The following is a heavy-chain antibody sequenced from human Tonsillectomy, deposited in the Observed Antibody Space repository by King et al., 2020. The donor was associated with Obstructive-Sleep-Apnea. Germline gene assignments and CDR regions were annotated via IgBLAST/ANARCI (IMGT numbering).Heavy chain of an antibody. CDR1: GFTVSSNY. Sequence: QLVQSGGGLVQLGGSLRLSCAASGFTVSSNYMSWVRQAPGKGLEWVSVIYSGGSTYYADSVKGRFTISRDNSKNTLYLQMNSLRAEDTAVYYCARDQAAAGTQDAFDIWGQGTMVTVSS. J-gene: IGHJ3*02. CDR3: ARDQAAAGTQDAFDI. D-gene: IGHD6-13*01. V-gene: IGHV3-66*01. CDR2: IYSGGST.